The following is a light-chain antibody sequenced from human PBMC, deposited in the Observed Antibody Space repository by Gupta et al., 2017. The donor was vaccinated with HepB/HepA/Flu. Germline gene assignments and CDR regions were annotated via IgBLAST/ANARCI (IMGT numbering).Light chain of an antibody. V-gene: IGLV10-54*04. CDR2: RNN. J-gene: IGLJ3*02. CDR1: SNNVGNQG. Sequence: QSGLTQPPSVSKGLRQPATLTCTGNSNNVGNQGAAWLQQHQGHPPKLLSYRNNKRPSGISERFSASRSGDTASLTTTGLQPEDEADYYCSAWDSSRSAGVFGGGTKLTVL. CDR3: SAWDSSRSAGV.